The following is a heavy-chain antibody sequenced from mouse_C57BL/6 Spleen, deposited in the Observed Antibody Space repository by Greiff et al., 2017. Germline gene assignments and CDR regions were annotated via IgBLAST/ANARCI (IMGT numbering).Heavy chain of an antibody. CDR1: GYTFTSYW. Sequence: VKLQESGAELVMPGASVKLSCKASGYTFTSYWMHWVKQRPGQGLEWIGEIDPSDSYTNYNQKFKGKSTLTVDKSSSTAYMQLSSLTSEDSAVYYCARSITTKYFDVWGTGTTVTVSS. CDR2: IDPSDSYT. V-gene: IGHV1-69*01. D-gene: IGHD1-2*01. CDR3: ARSITTKYFDV. J-gene: IGHJ1*03.